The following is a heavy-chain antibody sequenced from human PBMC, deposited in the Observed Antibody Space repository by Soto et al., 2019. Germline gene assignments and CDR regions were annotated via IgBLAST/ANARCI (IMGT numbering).Heavy chain of an antibody. D-gene: IGHD6-19*01. CDR2: IKQDGSEK. J-gene: IGHJ5*02. V-gene: IGHV3-7*01. Sequence: GGSLRLSCAASGFTFSSYWMSWVRQAPGKGLEWVANIKQDGSEKYYVDSVKGRFTISRDNAKNSLYLQMNSLRAEDTAVYYCARVLVAGVYWFDPWGQGTLVTVSS. CDR3: ARVLVAGVYWFDP. CDR1: GFTFSSYW.